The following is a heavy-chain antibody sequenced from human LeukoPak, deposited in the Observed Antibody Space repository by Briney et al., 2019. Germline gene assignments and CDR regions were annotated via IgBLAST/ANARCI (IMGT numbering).Heavy chain of an antibody. Sequence: GGSLRLSCAASGFTFSNYWMHWVRQAPGKGLVWVSRINSDGSNTSYADSVKGRFTISRDNAKNTLYLQMNSLRAEDTAAYYCGRGPSGNIAVAASVWGQGTLVTVSS. D-gene: IGHD6-19*01. CDR1: GFTFSNYW. V-gene: IGHV3-74*01. CDR2: INSDGSNT. J-gene: IGHJ4*02. CDR3: GRGPSGNIAVAASV.